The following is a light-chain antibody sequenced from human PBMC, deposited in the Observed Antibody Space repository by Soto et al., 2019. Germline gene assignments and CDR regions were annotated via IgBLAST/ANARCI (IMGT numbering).Light chain of an antibody. CDR1: QSVSND. Sequence: EIVMTQSPGTLSVSPGERATLSCRASQSVSNDLAWIQQKPGQPPRLLIYGASTRATGIPARFIGSGFGTDFTLTISSLQPEDVAFYSCKQYNVWPRTFGQGTKVDIK. V-gene: IGKV3-15*01. CDR3: KQYNVWPRT. J-gene: IGKJ1*01. CDR2: GAS.